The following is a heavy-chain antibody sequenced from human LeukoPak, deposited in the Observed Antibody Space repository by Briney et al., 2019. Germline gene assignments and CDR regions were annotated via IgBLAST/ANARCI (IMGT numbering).Heavy chain of an antibody. CDR1: GGSFSGYY. V-gene: IGHV4-34*01. Sequence: SETLSLTCAVYGGSFSGYYWSWIRQPPGKGLEWIGEINHSGSTNYNPSLKSRVTISVDTSKNQFSLKLSSVTAADTAVYYCARGRAWFDPWGQGTLVTVSS. CDR2: INHSGST. CDR3: ARGRAWFDP. J-gene: IGHJ5*02.